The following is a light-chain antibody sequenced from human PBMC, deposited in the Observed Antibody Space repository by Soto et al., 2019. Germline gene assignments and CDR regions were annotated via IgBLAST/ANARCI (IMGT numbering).Light chain of an antibody. CDR2: GAS. J-gene: IGKJ5*01. Sequence: IVLTPSSGTLSSSPRERATLSCRASQSVSSSYLAWYQQKPGQAPRLLIYGASSRATGIPDRFSGSGSGTDFTLTSSRLEPEDSAVYYCQHYGSSQTFGQGTRLEIK. CDR3: QHYGSSQT. CDR1: QSVSSSY. V-gene: IGKV3-20*01.